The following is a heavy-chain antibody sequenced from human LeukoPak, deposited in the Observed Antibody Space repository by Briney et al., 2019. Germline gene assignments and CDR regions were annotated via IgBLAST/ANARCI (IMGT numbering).Heavy chain of an antibody. CDR1: GGSISSYY. J-gene: IGHJ4*02. D-gene: IGHD6-13*01. Sequence: SETLSLTCTVYGGSISSYYWRWIRQPPGRGVEWIGYIYYSGSTNYNPSLKSRVTMSVDKSKNQFSLKLSAVRAADPAVLCVATAEPRGSIWYPYWGQGTLVTVSS. CDR2: IYYSGST. CDR3: ATAEPRGSIWYPY. V-gene: IGHV4-59*12.